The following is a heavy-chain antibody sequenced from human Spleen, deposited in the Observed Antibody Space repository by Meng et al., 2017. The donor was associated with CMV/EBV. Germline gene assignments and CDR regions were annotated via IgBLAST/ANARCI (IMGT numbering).Heavy chain of an antibody. Sequence: GESLKISCAASGFTFTTYAMTWVRQAPGKGLEWVSAISGSGRSTYYADSVKGRFTISRDNSKNTLYLQMNSLRAEDTAVYYCAKDKFGRNSSGNNYWGQGTLVTVSS. D-gene: IGHD2/OR15-2a*01. J-gene: IGHJ4*02. V-gene: IGHV3-23*01. CDR2: ISGSGRST. CDR3: AKDKFGRNSSGNNY. CDR1: GFTFTTYA.